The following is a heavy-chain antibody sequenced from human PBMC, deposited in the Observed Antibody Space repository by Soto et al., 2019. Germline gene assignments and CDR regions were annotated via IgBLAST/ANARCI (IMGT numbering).Heavy chain of an antibody. CDR2: IYYSGST. J-gene: IGHJ4*02. CDR1: GGSISSYY. D-gene: IGHD6-13*01. Sequence: SETLSLTCTVSGGSISSYYWSWIRQPPGKGLEWIGYIYYSGSTNYNPSLKSRVTISVDTSKNQFSLKLGSVTAADTAVYYCARHIAAAGMNYYFDYWGQGTLVTVSS. CDR3: ARHIAAAGMNYYFDY. V-gene: IGHV4-59*08.